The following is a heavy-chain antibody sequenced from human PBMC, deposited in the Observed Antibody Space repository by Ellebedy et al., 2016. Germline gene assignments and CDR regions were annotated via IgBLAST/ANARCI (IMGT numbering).Heavy chain of an antibody. CDR2: IYYTVTT. CDR1: GGSISRYY. J-gene: IGHJ4*02. Sequence: SETLSLTCIVSGGSISRYYWSWIRQPPGRGLEWIGNIYYTVTTNYNPSLQSRVTISLDTSKNQFSLRLTSVTAADTAVYYCARRGGVSFGERPIDYWGQGTLVTVSS. CDR3: ARRGGVSFGERPIDY. D-gene: IGHD3-10*01. V-gene: IGHV4-59*01.